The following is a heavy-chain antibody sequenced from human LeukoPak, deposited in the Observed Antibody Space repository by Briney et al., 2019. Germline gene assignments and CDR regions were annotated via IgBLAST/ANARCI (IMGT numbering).Heavy chain of an antibody. J-gene: IGHJ4*02. D-gene: IGHD3-3*01. CDR3: AKRSGRFLEWLQCFDY. Sequence: PGGSLRLSCAASGFTFSSYAMSWVRQAPGKGLEWVSAISRSGGSTYYADSVKGRFTISRDNSKNTLYLQMNSLRAEDTAVYYCAKRSGRFLEWLQCFDYWGQGTLVTVSS. CDR2: ISRSGGST. CDR1: GFTFSSYA. V-gene: IGHV3-23*01.